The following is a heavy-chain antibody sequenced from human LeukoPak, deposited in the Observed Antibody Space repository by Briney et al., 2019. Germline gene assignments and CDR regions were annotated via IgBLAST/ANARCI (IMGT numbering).Heavy chain of an antibody. J-gene: IGHJ4*02. CDR3: ARMDMDPAMVTNFFDY. CDR2: IHPSGGSA. CDR1: GYTFTSYY. V-gene: IGHV1-46*01. D-gene: IGHD5-18*01. Sequence: ASVKVSCKASGYTFTSYYMHWVRQAPGQGLEWKGVIHPSGGSARYAQKFQGKITMTKDTSTSTVYIGLSRLTSDDTAVYYCARMDMDPAMVTNFFDYWGQGTLVIVSS.